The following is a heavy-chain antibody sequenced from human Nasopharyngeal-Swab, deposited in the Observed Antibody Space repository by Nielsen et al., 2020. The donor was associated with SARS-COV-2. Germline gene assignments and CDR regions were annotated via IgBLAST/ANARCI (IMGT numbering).Heavy chain of an antibody. D-gene: IGHD3-22*01. Sequence: GESLKISCAASGFTFDDYGMSWVRQAPGKGLEWVSGINWNGGSTGYADSVKGRFTISRDNAKNSLYLQVNSLRAEDTALYYCARDYYDSSGSAKGNDYWGQGTLVTVSS. CDR1: GFTFDDYG. CDR3: ARDYYDSSGSAKGNDY. CDR2: INWNGGST. V-gene: IGHV3-20*04. J-gene: IGHJ4*02.